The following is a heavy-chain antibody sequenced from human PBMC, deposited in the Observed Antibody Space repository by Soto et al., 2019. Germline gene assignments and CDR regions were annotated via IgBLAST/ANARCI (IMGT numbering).Heavy chain of an antibody. J-gene: IGHJ2*01. V-gene: IGHV1-3*01. D-gene: IGHD1-26*01. Sequence: QVQLVQSGAEVKKPGASVKVSCKASGYTFTSYAMHWVRQAPGQRLEWMGWINAGNGNTKYSQKFQGRVTITRDTSASTAYMELSSLRSEDTAVYYCARGGSLYLYFDLWGSGTLVTVSS. CDR1: GYTFTSYA. CDR3: ARGGSLYLYFDL. CDR2: INAGNGNT.